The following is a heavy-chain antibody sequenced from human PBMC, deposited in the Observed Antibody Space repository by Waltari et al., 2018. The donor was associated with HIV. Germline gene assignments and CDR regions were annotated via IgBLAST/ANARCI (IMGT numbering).Heavy chain of an antibody. D-gene: IGHD6-19*01. CDR3: ARKGGIGSGWYAFDH. V-gene: IGHV1-8*02. CDR2: MNPNSGNT. CDR1: GYTFTNYD. J-gene: IGHJ4*02. Sequence: QVQLVQSGAEVKKPGASVKVSCKASGYTFTNYDINWVRQASGQGPEWMGWMNPNSGNTGYAKKYRGRGTMTRNTAISTAYMELSSLKSEDTAVYYCARKGGIGSGWYAFDHWGQGTLVAVSS.